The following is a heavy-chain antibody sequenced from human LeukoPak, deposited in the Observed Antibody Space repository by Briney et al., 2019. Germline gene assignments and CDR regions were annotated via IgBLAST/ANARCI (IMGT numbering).Heavy chain of an antibody. D-gene: IGHD2-15*01. Sequence: GGSLRLSCAASGFTFKLYWMHWVRQVPGKRPVWVSRINDDGSDTIYTDSVRGRFTISRDDAKNTVYLQMNNLRAEDTAVYYCVRGGPSTWSWGQGTLVTVSS. V-gene: IGHV3-74*01. CDR3: VRGGPSTWS. CDR1: GFTFKLYW. J-gene: IGHJ5*02. CDR2: INDDGSDT.